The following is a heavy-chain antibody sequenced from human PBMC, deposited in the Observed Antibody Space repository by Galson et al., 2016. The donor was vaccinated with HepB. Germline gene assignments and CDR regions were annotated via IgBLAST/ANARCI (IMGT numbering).Heavy chain of an antibody. CDR1: AFTFGNYW. CDR3: ARALRDDFWRGYYSGNLYYYGMDV. V-gene: IGHV3-74*01. J-gene: IGHJ6*02. D-gene: IGHD3-3*01. Sequence: SLRLSCAASAFTFGNYWMYWARQAPGKGLVWVSRINSDGSSASYAESVKGRFTISRDNAKNTLYLQANSLRDEDTAVYYCARALRDDFWRGYYSGNLYYYGMDVWGQGTTVTVSS. CDR2: INSDGSSA.